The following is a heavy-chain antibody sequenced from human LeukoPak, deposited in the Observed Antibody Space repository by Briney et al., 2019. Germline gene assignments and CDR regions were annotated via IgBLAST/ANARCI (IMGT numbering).Heavy chain of an antibody. CDR3: ARAPRGDSSGYYFLNP. D-gene: IGHD3-22*01. V-gene: IGHV5-51*01. CDR2: IYPGDSDT. Sequence: GESLKISCKGSGYSFTSYWIGWVRQMPGKGLEWMGIIYPGDSDTRYSPSFQGQVTISGDKSISTAYLQWSSLKASDTAMYYCARAPRGDSSGYYFLNPWGQGTLVTVSS. J-gene: IGHJ5*02. CDR1: GYSFTSYW.